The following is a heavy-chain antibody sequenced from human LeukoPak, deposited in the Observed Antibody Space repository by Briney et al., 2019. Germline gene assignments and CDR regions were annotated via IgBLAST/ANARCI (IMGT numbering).Heavy chain of an antibody. D-gene: IGHD3-9*01. V-gene: IGHV4-38-2*01. Sequence: SETLSLTCAVSGYSISSGYYWGWIRQPPGKGLEWIESIYHSGSTYYNPSLKSRVTISVDTSKNQFSLKLSSVAAADTAVYYCASLLRYFDWLGFDPWGQGTLVTVSS. J-gene: IGHJ5*02. CDR3: ASLLRYFDWLGFDP. CDR2: IYHSGST. CDR1: GYSISSGYY.